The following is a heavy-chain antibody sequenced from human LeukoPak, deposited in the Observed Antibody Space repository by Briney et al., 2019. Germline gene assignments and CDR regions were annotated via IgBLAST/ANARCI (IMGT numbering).Heavy chain of an antibody. CDR2: IYYSGST. D-gene: IGHD3-22*01. J-gene: IGHJ4*02. V-gene: IGHV4-39*01. CDR3: AGFRYYDSSGYSHQYDY. CDR1: GGSISSSSYY. Sequence: SETLSLTCTVSGGSISSSSYYWGWIRQPPGQGLEWIGSIYYSGSTYYNPSLKSRVTISVDTSKNQFSLKLSSVTAADTAVYYCAGFRYYDSSGYSHQYDYWGQGTLVTVSS.